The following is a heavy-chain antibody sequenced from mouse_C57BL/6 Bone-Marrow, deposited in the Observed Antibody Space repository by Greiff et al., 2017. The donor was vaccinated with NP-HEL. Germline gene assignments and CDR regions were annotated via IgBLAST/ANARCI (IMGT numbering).Heavy chain of an antibody. V-gene: IGHV1-15*01. Sequence: QVQLQQSGAELVRPGASVTLSCKASGYTFTDYEMHWVKQTPVHGLEWIGAIDPETGGTAYNQKFKGKAILTADKSSSTAYMELRSLTSEDSAVYYCTMTLGSYAMDYWGQGTSVTVSS. J-gene: IGHJ4*01. CDR1: GYTFTDYE. CDR3: TMTLGSYAMDY. CDR2: IDPETGGT.